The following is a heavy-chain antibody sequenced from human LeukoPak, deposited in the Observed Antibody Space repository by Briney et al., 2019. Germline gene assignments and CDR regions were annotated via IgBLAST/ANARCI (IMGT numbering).Heavy chain of an antibody. J-gene: IGHJ4*02. V-gene: IGHV1-69*04. CDR3: ARGDGIVGAFFDY. Sequence: SVKVSCKASGGTFSSYAISWVRQAPGQGLEWMGRIIPILGIANYAQKFQGRVTITADKSTSTAYMELSSLRSEDTAVYYCARGDGIVGAFFDYWGQGTLVTVSS. CDR2: IIPILGIA. CDR1: GGTFSSYA. D-gene: IGHD1-26*01.